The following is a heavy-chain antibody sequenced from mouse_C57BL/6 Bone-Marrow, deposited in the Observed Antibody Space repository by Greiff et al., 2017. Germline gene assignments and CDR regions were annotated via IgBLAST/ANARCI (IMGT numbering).Heavy chain of an antibody. CDR2: INPSSGYT. Sequence: VQLQQSGAELARPGASVKMSCKASGYTFTSYTMHWVQQRPGQGLEWIGYINPSSGYTKYNQKFKDKATLTADKSSSTAYMQLSSLTSEDSAVYYCARSPFDVWGTGTTVTVSS. CDR3: ARSPFDV. CDR1: GYTFTSYT. J-gene: IGHJ1*03. V-gene: IGHV1-4*01.